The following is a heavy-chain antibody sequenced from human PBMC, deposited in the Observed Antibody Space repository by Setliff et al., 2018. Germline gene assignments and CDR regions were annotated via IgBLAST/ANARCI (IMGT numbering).Heavy chain of an antibody. CDR3: AKSSVASTFYYFYYLDV. CDR2: ISAHSGNA. J-gene: IGHJ6*03. Sequence: ASVKVSCKTSGYTFTDYGIAWVRQAPGQGLEWMGWISAHSGNAYYTPKLHGRVTLTTDTSTSTVYMELSSLSTEDTAVYYCAKSSVASTFYYFYYLDVWGKGTTVTV. V-gene: IGHV1-18*01. D-gene: IGHD6-19*01. CDR1: GYTFTDYG.